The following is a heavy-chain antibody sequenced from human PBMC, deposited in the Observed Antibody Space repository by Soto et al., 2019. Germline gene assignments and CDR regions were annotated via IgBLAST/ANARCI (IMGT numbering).Heavy chain of an antibody. D-gene: IGHD3-9*01. CDR3: ARDYDILTGYSQNSFEY. V-gene: IGHV1-3*01. Sequence: VASVKVSCKASGYTFTSYAMHWVRQAPGQRLEWMGRINAGNGNTKYSQDFQDRVTFTRDTSATIAHMELNSLRSEDTAVYYCARDYDILTGYSQNSFEYWGQGTLVTVLL. CDR2: INAGNGNT. J-gene: IGHJ4*02. CDR1: GYTFTSYA.